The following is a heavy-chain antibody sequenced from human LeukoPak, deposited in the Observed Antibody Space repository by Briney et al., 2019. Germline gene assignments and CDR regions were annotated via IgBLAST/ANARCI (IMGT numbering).Heavy chain of an antibody. CDR3: ARHQRKTYYYDSSGYYRRGWFDP. V-gene: IGHV4-34*01. Sequence: SETLSLTRAVYGGSFSGYYWSWIRQPPGKGLEWIGEINHSGSTNYNPSLKSRVTISVDTSKNQFSLKLSSVTAADTAVYYCARHQRKTYYYDSSGYYRRGWFDPWGQGTLVTVSS. D-gene: IGHD3-22*01. J-gene: IGHJ5*02. CDR2: INHSGST. CDR1: GGSFSGYY.